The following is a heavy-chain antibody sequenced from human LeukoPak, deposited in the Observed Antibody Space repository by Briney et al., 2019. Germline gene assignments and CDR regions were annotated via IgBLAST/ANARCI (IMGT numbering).Heavy chain of an antibody. Sequence: GESLKISCKGSGYSFTSYWIGWVRQMPGKGLEWMGIIYPGDSDTRYSPSFQGQVTISADKSISTAYLQWSSLKASDTAMYYCARVSSGWYFLWYFDYWGQGTLVTVSS. D-gene: IGHD6-19*01. CDR1: GYSFTSYW. CDR3: ARVSSGWYFLWYFDY. V-gene: IGHV5-51*01. CDR2: IYPGDSDT. J-gene: IGHJ4*02.